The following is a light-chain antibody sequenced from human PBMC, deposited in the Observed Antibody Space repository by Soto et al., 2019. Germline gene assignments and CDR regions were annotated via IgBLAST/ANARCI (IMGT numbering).Light chain of an antibody. J-gene: IGKJ1*01. Sequence: DIQMTQSPSTLSASVGDRVTITCRASQSISSWLAWYQQKPGTAPKLLIYDASSLQSGVPSRFSGSGSGTEFTLTISSLQPDDFATYYCQQYKSYSFGQGTKVDIK. CDR1: QSISSW. CDR2: DAS. V-gene: IGKV1-5*01. CDR3: QQYKSYS.